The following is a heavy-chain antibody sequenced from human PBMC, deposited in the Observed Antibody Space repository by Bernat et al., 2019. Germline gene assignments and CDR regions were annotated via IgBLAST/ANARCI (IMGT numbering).Heavy chain of an antibody. D-gene: IGHD3-3*01. CDR3: ARVLRFLEWTSWRIAFDI. Sequence: QVQLVQSGAEVKKPGSSVKVSCKASGGTFSSYAISWVRQAPGQGLEWMGGIIPIFGTVNDAQRFQGRVTITADESTSTAYMELSSLRSEDTAVYYCARVLRFLEWTSWRIAFDIWGQGTMVTVSS. J-gene: IGHJ3*02. CDR2: IIPIFGTV. V-gene: IGHV1-69*01. CDR1: GGTFSSYA.